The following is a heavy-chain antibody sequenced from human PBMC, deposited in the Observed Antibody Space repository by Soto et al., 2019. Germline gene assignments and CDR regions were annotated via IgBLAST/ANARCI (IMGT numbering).Heavy chain of an antibody. CDR2: INAGNGNT. J-gene: IGHJ4*02. Sequence: GASVKVSCKASGYTFTSYAMHWVRQAPGQRLEWMGWINAGNGNTKYSQKFQGRVTITRDTSASTAYMELSSLRSEDTAVYYCARDSSRFGELLYGGSGFDYWGQGTLVTVSS. CDR3: ARDSSRFGELLYGGSGFDY. D-gene: IGHD3-10*01. CDR1: GYTFTSYA. V-gene: IGHV1-3*01.